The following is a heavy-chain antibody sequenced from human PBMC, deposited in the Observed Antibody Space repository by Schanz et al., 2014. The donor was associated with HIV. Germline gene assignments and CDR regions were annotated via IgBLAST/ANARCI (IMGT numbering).Heavy chain of an antibody. CDR1: GFTFSNYN. CDR2: ISSSGSYI. J-gene: IGHJ4*02. D-gene: IGHD5-18*01. Sequence: EVQLVESGGGLVKPGGSLRLSCAASGFTFSNYNMNWVRQAPGKGPEWISSISSSGSYIFYADSLKGRFTISRDNAKNSLSLHIDSLRAEDTAVYYCARETIQLCPDYWGQGTLVTVSS. CDR3: ARETIQLCPDY. V-gene: IGHV3-21*01.